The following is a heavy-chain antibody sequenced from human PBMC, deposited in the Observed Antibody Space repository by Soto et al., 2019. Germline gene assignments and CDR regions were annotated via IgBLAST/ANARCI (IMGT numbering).Heavy chain of an antibody. V-gene: IGHV4-31*03. CDR1: GGSISSGGYH. Sequence: QAQLQESGPGLVKPSQTLSLSCTVSGGSISSGGYHWNWIRQHPGKGLEWIAYISYSGTTNYKPSLKGRLNIWLDRSKNQFSLDLSSVTPADTAVYYCARGRSGYPPTDWGQGTLVTVSS. J-gene: IGHJ4*02. CDR3: ARGRSGYPPTD. CDR2: ISYSGTT. D-gene: IGHD6-25*01.